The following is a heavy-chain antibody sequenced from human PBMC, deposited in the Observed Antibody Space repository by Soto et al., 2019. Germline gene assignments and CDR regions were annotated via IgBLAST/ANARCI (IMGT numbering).Heavy chain of an antibody. Sequence: GGSLRLSSTASGFTFSSYAMSWVRQAPGKGLEWVSAISGSGGSTYYADSVKGRFTISRDNSKNTLYLQMNSLRAEDTAVYYCAKDLGSGSYYPTRAFDYWGQGTLVTVSS. CDR1: GFTFSSYA. CDR2: ISGSGGST. V-gene: IGHV3-23*01. D-gene: IGHD3-10*01. CDR3: AKDLGSGSYYPTRAFDY. J-gene: IGHJ4*02.